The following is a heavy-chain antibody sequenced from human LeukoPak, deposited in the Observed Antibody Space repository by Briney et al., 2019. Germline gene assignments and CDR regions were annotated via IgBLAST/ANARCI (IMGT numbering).Heavy chain of an antibody. D-gene: IGHD3-16*01. CDR1: SGSSSSYF. CDR3: AAGTFTTLFY. V-gene: IGHV4-59*08. Sequence: PLETLSLTCTVSSGSSSSYFWTWIRQSPGKGLEWIGYISYSGSTKYNPSLKSRVTMSLDTPKNQISLKLRFVSAADTAIYYCAAGTFTTLFYWGQGTLVTVSS. J-gene: IGHJ4*02. CDR2: ISYSGST.